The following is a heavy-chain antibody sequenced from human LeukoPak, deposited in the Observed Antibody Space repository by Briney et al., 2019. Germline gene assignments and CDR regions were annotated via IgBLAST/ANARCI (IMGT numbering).Heavy chain of an antibody. D-gene: IGHD6-13*01. CDR1: GFTFSSYS. CDR2: ISSSSSTI. V-gene: IGHV3-48*01. J-gene: IGHJ4*02. Sequence: GGSLRLSCAASGFTFSSYSMNWVRQAPGKGLEWVSYISSSSSTIYYADSVKGRFTISRDNAKNSLYLQMNSLRAEDTAVYYCAREYSSSWYRYYFDYWGQGTLVTVSS. CDR3: AREYSSSWYRYYFDY.